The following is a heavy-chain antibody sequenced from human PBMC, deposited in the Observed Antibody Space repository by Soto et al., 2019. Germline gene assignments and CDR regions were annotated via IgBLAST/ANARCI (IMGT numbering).Heavy chain of an antibody. D-gene: IGHD4-17*01. CDR1: GYSLSTGGVG. CDR2: IYWDDVK. J-gene: IGHJ4*02. Sequence: QITLKESGPTLVKPTQNLTLTCTLSGYSLSTGGVGVGWIRQSPGKALERLAVIYWDDVKHYSPSLERRLTITKDTSESEVVLTMTNMDPVDTATYYCARKGSGDYALDYWGQGILVTVSS. V-gene: IGHV2-5*02. CDR3: ARKGSGDYALDY.